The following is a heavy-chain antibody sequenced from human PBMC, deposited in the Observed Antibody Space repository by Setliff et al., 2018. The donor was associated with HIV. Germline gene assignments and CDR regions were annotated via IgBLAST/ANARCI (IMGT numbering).Heavy chain of an antibody. D-gene: IGHD1-26*01. CDR3: TTDLPIVESYPFDY. V-gene: IGHV3-15*01. CDR2: IKSKTDGGTT. CDR1: GFTFNSAW. Sequence: PGGSLRLSCAASGFTFNSAWMNWVRQAPGKGLEWVGPIKSKTDGGTTDYAAPVKGRFTISRDDSKNTLYLQMNSLKTEDTAVYYCTTDLPIVESYPFDYWGQGTLVTVSS. J-gene: IGHJ4*02.